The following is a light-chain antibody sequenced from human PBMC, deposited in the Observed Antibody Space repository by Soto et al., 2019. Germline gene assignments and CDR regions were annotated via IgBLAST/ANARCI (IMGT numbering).Light chain of an antibody. CDR3: QSYDSSLNVMV. CDR2: ANV. J-gene: IGLJ2*01. V-gene: IGLV1-40*01. Sequence: QSAVTQPTSVSVAPGQRVTISCTGSSSNIGAGYDVHWYQQLPGTAPKLLIYANVNRPSGVPDRFSGSKSGTSGSLAITGLQDEDEADYSCQSYDSSLNVMVFGGGTKLTVL. CDR1: SSNIGAGYD.